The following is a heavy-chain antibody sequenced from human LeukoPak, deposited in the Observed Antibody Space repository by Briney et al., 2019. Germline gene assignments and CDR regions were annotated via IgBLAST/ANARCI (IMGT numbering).Heavy chain of an antibody. CDR2: ISSSSSYI. CDR1: GFTFSSYA. J-gene: IGHJ5*02. CDR3: ARGPLSWFDP. Sequence: GGSLRLSCAASGFTFSSYAMSWVRQAPGKGLEWVSSISSSSSYIYYADSVKGRFTISRDNAKNSLYLQMNSLRAEDTAVYYCARGPLSWFDPWGQGTLVTVSS. V-gene: IGHV3-21*01.